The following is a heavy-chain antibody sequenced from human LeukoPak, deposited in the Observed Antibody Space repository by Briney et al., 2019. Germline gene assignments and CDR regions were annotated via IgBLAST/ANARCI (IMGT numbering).Heavy chain of an antibody. CDR1: GFTFSSYG. CDR2: IRYDGSNK. V-gene: IGHV3-30*02. CDR3: ARGLVRGPPAPLEAFDI. D-gene: IGHD3-10*01. J-gene: IGHJ3*02. Sequence: GGSLRLSCAASGFTFSSYGMHWVRQAPGKGLEWVAFIRYDGSNKYYADSVKGRFTISRDNSKNTLYLQMNSLRAEDTAVYYCARGLVRGPPAPLEAFDIWGQGTMVTVSS.